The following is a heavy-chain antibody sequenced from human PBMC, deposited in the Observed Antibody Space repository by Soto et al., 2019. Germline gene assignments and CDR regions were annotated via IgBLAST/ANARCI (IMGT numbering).Heavy chain of an antibody. CDR1: GFTFSSYW. D-gene: IGHD2-15*01. CDR3: ARIAASGRGWDV. J-gene: IGHJ6*02. V-gene: IGHV3-7*01. CDR2: IKQDGSEE. Sequence: EVQLVESGGGLVQPGGSLRLSCVDSGFTFSSYWMSWVRQAPVKGLEWVGNIKQDGSEENYVDSVKGRFTISRDNGKNSMYLQMNSLRVEDTAVNYCARIAASGRGWDVWGQGTTVVVSS.